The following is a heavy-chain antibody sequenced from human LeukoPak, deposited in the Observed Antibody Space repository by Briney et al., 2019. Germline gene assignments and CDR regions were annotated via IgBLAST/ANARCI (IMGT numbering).Heavy chain of an antibody. V-gene: IGHV4-31*03. Sequence: PSQTLSLTCTVSGGSMSSGGYYWSWIRQHPGKGLEWIGYIYYSGSTYYNPSLKSRVTISVDTSKNQFSLKLSSVTAADTAVYYCPRGLLPDLGHYFDYWGQGTLVTVSS. CDR1: GGSMSSGGYY. CDR3: PRGLLPDLGHYFDY. D-gene: IGHD7-27*01. J-gene: IGHJ4*02. CDR2: IYYSGST.